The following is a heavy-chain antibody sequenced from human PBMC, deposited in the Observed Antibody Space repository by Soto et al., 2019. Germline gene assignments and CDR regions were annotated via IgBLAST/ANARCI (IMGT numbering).Heavy chain of an antibody. CDR3: ARDRIREMGATFMFYF. D-gene: IGHD1-26*01. J-gene: IGHJ1*01. V-gene: IGHV3-30-3*01. CDR2: LSYDGSST. Sequence: PGGSLRLSCAASGFNFSNYAMHWVRQAPGKGLEWLGVLSYDGSSTYYADFVKGRLTISRDNSKHTLYLQINSLRGEDTAVYYCARDRIREMGATFMFYFWGQGT. CDR1: GFNFSNYA.